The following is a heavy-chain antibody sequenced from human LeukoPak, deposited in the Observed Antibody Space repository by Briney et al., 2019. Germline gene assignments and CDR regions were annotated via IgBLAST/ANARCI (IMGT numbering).Heavy chain of an antibody. J-gene: IGHJ5*01. CDR2: INSNSGGT. Sequence: ASVKVSRKASGYRFSDYYMHWVRQAPGQGLEWMGRINSNSGGTGFAEKFRGRVTMTRDTSISTAYMELSRLTSDDTAVYYCARAGGTYYYESSGYYYQNWFDSWGQGTLVTVSS. CDR1: GYRFSDYY. V-gene: IGHV1-2*06. D-gene: IGHD3-22*01. CDR3: ARAGGTYYYESSGYYYQNWFDS.